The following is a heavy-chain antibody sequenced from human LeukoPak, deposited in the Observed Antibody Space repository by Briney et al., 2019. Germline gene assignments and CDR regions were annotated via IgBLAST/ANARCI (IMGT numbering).Heavy chain of an antibody. CDR3: ARMALWFGELPLYYFDY. D-gene: IGHD3-10*01. J-gene: IGHJ4*02. CDR1: GGPISSYY. V-gene: IGHV4-59*08. Sequence: PSETLSLTCTVSGGPISSYYWSWIRQPPGKGLEWIGYIYYSGSTNYNPSLKSRVTISVDTSKNQFSLKLSSVTAADTAVYYCARMALWFGELPLYYFDYWGQGTLVTVSS. CDR2: IYYSGST.